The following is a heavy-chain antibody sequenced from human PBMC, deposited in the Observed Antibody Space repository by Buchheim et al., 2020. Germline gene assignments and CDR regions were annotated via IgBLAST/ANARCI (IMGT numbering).Heavy chain of an antibody. Sequence: QVQLQESGPGLVKPSETLSLTCSVSGGSISSHYWTWIRQPPGKALEWIGYIYYSGSTNYNPSLKNRVTISVDTSKTQFSLKLSSVTAVDTAVYYCARSSGYCSSTSCLGLDYWGQGIL. V-gene: IGHV4-59*11. CDR2: IYYSGST. D-gene: IGHD2-2*01. CDR3: ARSSGYCSSTSCLGLDY. J-gene: IGHJ4*02. CDR1: GGSISSHY.